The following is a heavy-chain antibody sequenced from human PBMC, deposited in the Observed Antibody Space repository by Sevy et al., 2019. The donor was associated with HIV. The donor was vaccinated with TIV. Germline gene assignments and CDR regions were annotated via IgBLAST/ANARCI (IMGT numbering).Heavy chain of an antibody. V-gene: IGHV3-11*06. J-gene: IGHJ6*02. CDR1: GFTFSDYY. CDR3: ARSGGLTDYGMDV. CDR2: ISSSSSYT. Sequence: GGSLRLSCAASGFTFSDYYMSWIRQAPGKGLEWVSYISSSSSYTNYADSVKGRFTISRDNAKNSLFLQMDSLRAEDTAVYYCARSGGLTDYGMDVWGQGTTVTFSS. D-gene: IGHD3-16*01.